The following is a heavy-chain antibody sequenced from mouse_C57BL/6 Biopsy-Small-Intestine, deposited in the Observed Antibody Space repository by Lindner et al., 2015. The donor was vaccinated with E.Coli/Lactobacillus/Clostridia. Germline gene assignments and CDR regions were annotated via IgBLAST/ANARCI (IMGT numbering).Heavy chain of an antibody. Sequence: VQLQESGAELVRPGTSVKVSCKAFGYAFTNYLIEWVKQRPGQGLEWIGVINPGSGGTNYNEKFKGKATLTADKSSSTAYMQLSSLTSEDSAVYFCARDRSGGYYAMDYWGQGTSVTVSS. CDR3: ARDRSGGYYAMDY. J-gene: IGHJ4*01. CDR1: GYAFTNYL. V-gene: IGHV1-54*01. CDR2: INPGSGGT. D-gene: IGHD1-3*01.